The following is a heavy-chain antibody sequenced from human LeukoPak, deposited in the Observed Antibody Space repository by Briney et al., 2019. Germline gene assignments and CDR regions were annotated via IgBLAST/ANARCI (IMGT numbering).Heavy chain of an antibody. V-gene: IGHV4-39*01. CDR1: GGSISSSSYY. J-gene: IGHJ4*02. D-gene: IGHD1-26*01. CDR2: IYYSGST. CDR3: AIRIVGATTDFDY. Sequence: SETLSLTCTVSGGSISSSSYYWGWIRQPPGKGLEWIGSIYYSGSTYYNPSLKSRVTISVDTSKNQFSLKLSSVTAADTAVYYCAIRIVGATTDFDYWGQGTLVTVSS.